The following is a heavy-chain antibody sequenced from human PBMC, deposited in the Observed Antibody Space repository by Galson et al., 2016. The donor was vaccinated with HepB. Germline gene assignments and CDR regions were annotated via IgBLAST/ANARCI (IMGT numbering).Heavy chain of an antibody. CDR1: GFSLNTKAMC. CDR3: ARVRSDILTVGAFDI. D-gene: IGHD3-9*01. CDR2: IDWDDDK. V-gene: IGHV2-70*20. J-gene: IGHJ3*02. Sequence: PALVKPTQTLRLTCSFSGFSLNTKAMCVSWVRQPPGKALEWLALIDWDDDKYYSKSLKTRLTISKVTSKNQVVLTMTNMDPVDTGTYYCARVRSDILTVGAFDIWGQGTAVTVSS.